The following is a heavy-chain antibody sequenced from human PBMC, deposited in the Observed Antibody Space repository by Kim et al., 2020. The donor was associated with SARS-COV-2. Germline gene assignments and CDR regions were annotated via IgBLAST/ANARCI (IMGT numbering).Heavy chain of an antibody. Sequence: GGSLRLSCAASGFTFSSYGMHWVRQPPGKGLEWVAVIWYDGSNKYYADSVKGRFTISRDNSKNTLYLQMNSLRAEDTAVYYCARDYSTYYYGSVDLDPWGQGTLVTVSS. CDR1: GFTFSSYG. CDR2: IWYDGSNK. D-gene: IGHD3-10*01. CDR3: ARDYSTYYYGSVDLDP. J-gene: IGHJ5*02. V-gene: IGHV3-33*01.